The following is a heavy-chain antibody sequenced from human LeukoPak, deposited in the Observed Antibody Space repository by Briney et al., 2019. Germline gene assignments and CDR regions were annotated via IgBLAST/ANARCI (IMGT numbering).Heavy chain of an antibody. CDR3: ARGLQEYSREYYFDY. J-gene: IGHJ4*02. Sequence: ASVKVSCKASGYTFTSYGISWVRQAPGQGLEWMGWMNPNSGNTGYAQKFQGRVTITRNTSISTAYMELSSLRSEDTAVYYCARGLQEYSREYYFDYWGQGTLVTVSS. V-gene: IGHV1-8*03. D-gene: IGHD6-6*01. CDR1: GYTFTSYG. CDR2: MNPNSGNT.